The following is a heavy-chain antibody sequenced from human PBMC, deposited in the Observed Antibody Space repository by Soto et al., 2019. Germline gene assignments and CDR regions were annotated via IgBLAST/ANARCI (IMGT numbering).Heavy chain of an antibody. CDR1: GFTFSSYA. J-gene: IGHJ4*02. Sequence: EVQLVESGEGLVQPGGSLRLSCAASGFTFSSYAMHWVRQAPGKGLEYVSAISSNGGSTYYADSVKGRFTISRDNSKNTLYLKMGSLRAEDMAVYYCAREGYGRYYDSSGYYYRYFDYWGQGTLVTVSS. CDR2: ISSNGGST. V-gene: IGHV3-64*02. CDR3: AREGYGRYYDSSGYYYRYFDY. D-gene: IGHD3-22*01.